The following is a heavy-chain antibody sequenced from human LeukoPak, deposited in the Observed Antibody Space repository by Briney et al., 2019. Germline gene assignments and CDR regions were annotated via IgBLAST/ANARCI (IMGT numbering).Heavy chain of an antibody. D-gene: IGHD2/OR15-2a*01. CDR1: GYSATQLS. CDR2: FDPEDGQK. CDR3: ATTFRATDDDYYGMDV. Sequence: ASVKVSCKVSGYSATQLSMHWVRQIPGKGLEWMGGFDPEDGQKIYAQKFQGRVTMTDYTSTDTAYIEVSGLRSDDTAVYFCATTFRATDDDYYGMDVWGQGTTVTASS. V-gene: IGHV1-24*01. J-gene: IGHJ6*02.